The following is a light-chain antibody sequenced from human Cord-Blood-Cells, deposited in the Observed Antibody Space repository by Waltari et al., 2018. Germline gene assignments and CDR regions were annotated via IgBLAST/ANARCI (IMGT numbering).Light chain of an antibody. CDR3: QQYGSSQYT. CDR1: QSVSSSY. Sequence: EIVLTQSPGTLSLSPGERATLSCRASQSVSSSYLAWYQQKPGQAPRLLIYGASSRATGIPDRFSGSGSGTDFTLTISRLEPEDFAVCYCQQYGSSQYTFGQGTKLEIK. J-gene: IGKJ2*01. CDR2: GAS. V-gene: IGKV3-20*01.